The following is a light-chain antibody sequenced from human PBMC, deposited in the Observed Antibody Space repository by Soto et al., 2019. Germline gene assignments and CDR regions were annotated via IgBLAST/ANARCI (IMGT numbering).Light chain of an antibody. CDR2: EVS. Sequence: QSALTQPASGSGSPGQSITISCTGTSSDVGSYNLVSWYQQHPGKAPKLMIYEVSKRPSGVSNRFSGSKSGNTASLTISGLQAEDEADYYCCSYAGSSTHVVFGGGTKLTVL. J-gene: IGLJ2*01. CDR3: CSYAGSSTHVV. CDR1: SSDVGSYNL. V-gene: IGLV2-23*02.